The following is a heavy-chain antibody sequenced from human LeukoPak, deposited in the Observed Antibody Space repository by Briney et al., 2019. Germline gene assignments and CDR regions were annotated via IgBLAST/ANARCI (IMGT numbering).Heavy chain of an antibody. CDR1: GFTFSSYA. V-gene: IGHV3-23*01. J-gene: IGHJ1*01. CDR3: AKDRKYYDSSGYSLVVGFQH. Sequence: PGGSLRLSCAASGFTFSSYAMSWVRQAPRKRLECVSAISGSGGSTYYADSVKGRFTISRDNSKNTLYLQMNSLRAEDTAVYYCAKDRKYYDSSGYSLVVGFQHWGQGTLVTVSS. D-gene: IGHD3-22*01. CDR2: ISGSGGST.